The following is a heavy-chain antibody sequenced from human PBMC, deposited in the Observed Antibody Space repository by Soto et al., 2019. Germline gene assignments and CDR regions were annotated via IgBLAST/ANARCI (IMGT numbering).Heavy chain of an antibody. V-gene: IGHV1-18*01. Sequence: QVQLVQSGAEVKKPGASVKVSCKASGYTFTSYGICWVRQAPGQGLEWMGGISAYNGNTNYAQKFQGRVTMTTDTSTSTAYMELRRLRSDDTAVYCCARGGKDCTNGVCSFYSMDGWGQWTTVNVSS. J-gene: IGHJ6*02. CDR2: ISAYNGNT. CDR3: ARGGKDCTNGVCSFYSMDG. D-gene: IGHD2-8*01. CDR1: GYTFTSYG.